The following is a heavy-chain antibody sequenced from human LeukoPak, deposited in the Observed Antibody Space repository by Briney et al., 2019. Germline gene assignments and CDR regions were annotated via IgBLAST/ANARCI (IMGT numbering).Heavy chain of an antibody. CDR2: IRYDGSNK. J-gene: IGHJ3*02. V-gene: IGHV3-30*02. CDR1: GFIFSYYG. D-gene: IGHD6-13*01. CDR3: AKGLHSSSWNDAFDI. Sequence: GGSLRLSCVASGFIFSYYGMHWVRQAPGKGLEGVAFIRYDGSNKYYAEFVKGRLTISRDNSKNTLYLQMNSLRAEDTAVYYCAKGLHSSSWNDAFDIWGQGTMVTVSS.